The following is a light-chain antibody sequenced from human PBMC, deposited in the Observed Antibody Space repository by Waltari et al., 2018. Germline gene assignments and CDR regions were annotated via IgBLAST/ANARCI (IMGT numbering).Light chain of an antibody. CDR3: QQYGST. CDR2: GAS. V-gene: IGKV3-20*01. J-gene: IGKJ5*01. Sequence: EIVLTQSPGTLSLSPGARATLSGRASQSVSSSYLAWYQQKPGQAPRLLIYGASSRATGIPDRFSGSGSGTDFTLTISRLEPEDFAVYYCQQYGSTFGQGTRLEIK. CDR1: QSVSSSY.